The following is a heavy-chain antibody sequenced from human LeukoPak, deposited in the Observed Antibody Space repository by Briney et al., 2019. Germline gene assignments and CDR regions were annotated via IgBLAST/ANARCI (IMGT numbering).Heavy chain of an antibody. CDR1: GFTVSSNY. Sequence: GGSLRLSCAASGFTVSSNYMSWVRQAPGKGLEWVSAMSAGGTSTYYADSVKGRFTISRDNSKNTLYLHMNSLRAEDTAVYYCAKMRGIVITFGGVIFDSWGQGTLATVSS. D-gene: IGHD3-16*01. J-gene: IGHJ4*02. CDR2: MSAGGTST. V-gene: IGHV3-23*01. CDR3: AKMRGIVITFGGVIFDS.